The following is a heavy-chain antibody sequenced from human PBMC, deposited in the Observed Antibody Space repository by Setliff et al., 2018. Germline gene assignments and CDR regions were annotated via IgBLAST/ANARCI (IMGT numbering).Heavy chain of an antibody. J-gene: IGHJ4*02. CDR3: AHRQLGSAAAGASFDF. CDR2: MFWNGGE. V-gene: IGHV2-5*01. CDR1: GVSLSARGVG. Sequence: SGPTLVNPTETLTLTCSLSGVSLSARGVGGGWIRQPPGKALEWLALMFWNGGERYNPSLSSRLAIAKDTSRNEVVLALINLDPLDTATYYCAHRQLGSAAAGASFDFWGRGTLVTVSS. D-gene: IGHD6-13*01.